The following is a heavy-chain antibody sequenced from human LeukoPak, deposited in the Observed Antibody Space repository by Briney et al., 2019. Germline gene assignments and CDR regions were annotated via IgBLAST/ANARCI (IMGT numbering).Heavy chain of an antibody. D-gene: IGHD2-15*01. V-gene: IGHV4-34*01. CDR3: ARHVQVVVSATHLDP. J-gene: IGHJ5*02. CDR1: GGSFSGYY. Sequence: PSETLSLTCAVYGGSFSGYYWSWIRQPPGKGLEWIGEINHSGSTNYNPSLKSRVTISVDTSKNQFSLKVSSVTAADTAVYYCARHVQVVVSATHLDPWGQGTLVTVSS. CDR2: INHSGST.